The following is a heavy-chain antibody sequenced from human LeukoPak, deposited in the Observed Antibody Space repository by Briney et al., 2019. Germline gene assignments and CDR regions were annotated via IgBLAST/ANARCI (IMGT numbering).Heavy chain of an antibody. D-gene: IGHD5-12*01. J-gene: IGHJ4*02. CDR1: GFTFSSYG. CDR2: ISGSGGNT. V-gene: IGHV3-23*01. Sequence: GGSLRLSCAASGFTFSSYGMSWVRRAPGKGPEWVSGISGSGGNTYYADSVKGRFAISRDNSQNTLYLQMNTLRAEDTAVYYCAKVVSGYHFDYWGQGTLVTVSS. CDR3: AKVVSGYHFDY.